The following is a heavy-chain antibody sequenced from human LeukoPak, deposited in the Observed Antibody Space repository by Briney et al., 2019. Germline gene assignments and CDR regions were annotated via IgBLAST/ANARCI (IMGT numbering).Heavy chain of an antibody. V-gene: IGHV3-30*18. J-gene: IGHJ4*02. CDR2: ISYAGNNK. D-gene: IGHD4-17*01. CDR1: GFSFSAYG. Sequence: PGGSLRLSCAASGFSFSAYGMHWVRQAPGKGLEWAAFISYAGNNKYYADSVKGRFTISRDNSKNTLYLQMNSLRAEDTAVYYCAKDLTPEDYYFDYWGQGTLVIVSS. CDR3: AKDLTPEDYYFDY.